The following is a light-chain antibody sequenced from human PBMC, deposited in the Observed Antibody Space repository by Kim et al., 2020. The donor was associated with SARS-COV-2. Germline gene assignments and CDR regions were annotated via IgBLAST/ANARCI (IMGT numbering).Light chain of an antibody. CDR1: NNNVGNEG. J-gene: IGLJ2*01. CDR3: SAWDSSLTAWL. CDR2: RNG. V-gene: IGLV10-54*04. Sequence: QTAPVTGSENNNNVGNEGAAWLQHHQGHPPKLLFYRNGDRPSGISERFSASRSGNTASLTVTGLQPEDDADYYCSAWDSSLTAWLFGGGTKVTVL.